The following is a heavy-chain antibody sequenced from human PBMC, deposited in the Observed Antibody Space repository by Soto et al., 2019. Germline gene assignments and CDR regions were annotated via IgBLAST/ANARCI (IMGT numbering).Heavy chain of an antibody. CDR3: AAGGGLPRYY. CDR2: IYHSGST. D-gene: IGHD5-12*01. Sequence: SETLSLTCAVSGGSISSGGYSWSWIRQPPGKGLEWIGYIYHSGSTYYNPSLKSRVTISVDRAKNQFSLKLSSVTAADTAVYCCAAGGGLPRYYWGQGTLVTVSS. J-gene: IGHJ4*02. CDR1: GGSISSGGYS. V-gene: IGHV4-30-2*01.